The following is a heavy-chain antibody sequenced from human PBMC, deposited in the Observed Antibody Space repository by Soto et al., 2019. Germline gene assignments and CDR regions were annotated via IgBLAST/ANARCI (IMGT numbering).Heavy chain of an antibody. CDR1: GFTFSSYG. J-gene: IGHJ6*02. V-gene: IGHV3-30*03. CDR2: ISYDGSNK. D-gene: IGHD2-2*01. CDR3: AGNIVVVPAATVLTPGMDV. Sequence: PGGSLRLSCAASGFTFSSYGMHWVRQAPGKGLEWVAVISYDGSNKYYADSVKGRFTISRDNSKNTLYLQMNSLRAEDTAVYYCAGNIVVVPAATVLTPGMDVWGQGATVTVSS.